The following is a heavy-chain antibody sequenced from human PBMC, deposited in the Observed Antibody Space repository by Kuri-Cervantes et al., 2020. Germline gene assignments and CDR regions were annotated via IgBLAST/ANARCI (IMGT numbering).Heavy chain of an antibody. J-gene: IGHJ6*02. V-gene: IGHV3-33*03. CDR2: VWYDGSDK. D-gene: IGHD3-9*01. CDR3: RLRYFDWLGGMDV. Sequence: GGSLRLSCAASGFTFSSYGIHWVRQAPGKGLEWVAVVWYDGSDKYYADSVKGRFTVSRDSAKNSLYLQMNGLRAEDTAVYYCRLRYFDWLGGMDVWGQGTTVTVSS. CDR1: GFTFSSYG.